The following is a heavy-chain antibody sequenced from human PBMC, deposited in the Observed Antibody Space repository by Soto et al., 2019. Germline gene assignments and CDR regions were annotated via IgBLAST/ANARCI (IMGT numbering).Heavy chain of an antibody. CDR3: ATRDYGDYVDAFDI. J-gene: IGHJ3*02. D-gene: IGHD4-17*01. V-gene: IGHV4-34*01. CDR1: GGSFSGYY. Sequence: QVQLQQWGAGLLKPSETLSLTCAVYGGSFSGYYWSWIRQPPGKGLEWIGEINHSGSTNYNPSLKSRVTISVDTSKNQFSLKLSSVTAADTAVYYCATRDYGDYVDAFDIWGQGTMVTVSS. CDR2: INHSGST.